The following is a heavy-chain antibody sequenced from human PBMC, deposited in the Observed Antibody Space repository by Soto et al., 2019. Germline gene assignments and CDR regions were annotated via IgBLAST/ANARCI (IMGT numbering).Heavy chain of an antibody. V-gene: IGHV3-74*01. CDR3: ARGSNHFDY. CDR2: INSDGNST. J-gene: IGHJ4*02. Sequence: GGSLRLSCAASGFTISPFLMHWVRQVPGKGPVWVSRINSDGNSTSYADSVKGRFTISRDNAKNTLYLQMNSLRAEDTAVYYCARGSNHFDYWGQGTLVTVSS. D-gene: IGHD4-4*01. CDR1: GFTISPFL.